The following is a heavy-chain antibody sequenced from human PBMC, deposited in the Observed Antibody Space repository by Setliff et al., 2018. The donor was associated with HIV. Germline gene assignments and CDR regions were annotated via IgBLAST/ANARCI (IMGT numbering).Heavy chain of an antibody. D-gene: IGHD6-19*01. V-gene: IGHV1-69*10. CDR3: ARDRSGIAVAAPDAFDV. Sequence: SVKVSCKASGGSLRNYAINWVRQAPGQGLEWMGEIIPLLGTPNYAHKFQGRFTITADKYSSTVYMELISLRSEDSAVFYCARDRSGIAVAAPDAFDVWGQGTMVTVSS. CDR1: GGSLRNYA. J-gene: IGHJ3*01. CDR2: IIPLLGTP.